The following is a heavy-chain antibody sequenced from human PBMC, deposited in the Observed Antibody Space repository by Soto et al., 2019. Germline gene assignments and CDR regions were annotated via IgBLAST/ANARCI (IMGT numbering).Heavy chain of an antibody. CDR3: ARSDTAMEIFDY. V-gene: IGHV1-3*01. J-gene: IGHJ4*02. CDR2: INANNGNT. Sequence: ASVKVSCKASGYTFTSYDINWVRQATGQRLEWMGWINANNGNTKYSQKFQGRVTITRDTSASTAYMELSGLKASDTAMYYCARSDTAMEIFDYWGQGTLVTVSS. CDR1: GYTFTSYD. D-gene: IGHD5-18*01.